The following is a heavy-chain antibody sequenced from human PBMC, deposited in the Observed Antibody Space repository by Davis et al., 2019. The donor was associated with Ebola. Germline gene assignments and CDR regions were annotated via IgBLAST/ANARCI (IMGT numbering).Heavy chain of an antibody. CDR2: INHSGST. CDR1: GGSFSGYY. D-gene: IGHD2-21*01. Sequence: SETLSLTCAVYGGSFSGYYWSWIRQSPGKGLEWIGEINHSGSTNYNPSLKSRVTMSIDTSKNQFSLKLKSVTAADTAVYYCAREGVAREDYWGQGTLVTVSS. CDR3: AREGVAREDY. V-gene: IGHV4-34*01. J-gene: IGHJ4*02.